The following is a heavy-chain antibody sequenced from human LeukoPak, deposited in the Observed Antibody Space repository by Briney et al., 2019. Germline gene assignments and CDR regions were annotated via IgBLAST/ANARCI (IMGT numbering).Heavy chain of an antibody. CDR1: GGSISSYY. CDR2: IYYDGST. V-gene: IGHV4-59*12. CDR3: ARYISGWVRGHWFDP. Sequence: SETLSLTCTVSGGSISSYYWSWIRQSPGKGLEWIGYIYYDGSTNYNPSLRGRVTISVDTPKNQLSLKLSSVTAADTAVYYCARYISGWVRGHWFDPWGQGTLVTVSS. J-gene: IGHJ5*02. D-gene: IGHD6-19*01.